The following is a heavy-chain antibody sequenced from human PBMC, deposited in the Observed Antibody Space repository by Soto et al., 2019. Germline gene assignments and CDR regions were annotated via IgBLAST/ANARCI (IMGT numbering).Heavy chain of an antibody. V-gene: IGHV3-11*06. CDR2: ISASGDYT. J-gene: IGHJ6*02. D-gene: IGHD2-8*01. CDR3: ARSSGWRQVGVYNYGLDV. CDR1: GFFLSNNW. Sequence: QVQLVESGGGWVKPGESLRLSCIGTGFFLSNNWMTWIRQAPGKGLEWVSYISASGDYTIYADSLKGRFTISRDNARNSLWIQINSLTAEDSVVYYCARSSGWRQVGVYNYGLDVWGQGTTVIVSS.